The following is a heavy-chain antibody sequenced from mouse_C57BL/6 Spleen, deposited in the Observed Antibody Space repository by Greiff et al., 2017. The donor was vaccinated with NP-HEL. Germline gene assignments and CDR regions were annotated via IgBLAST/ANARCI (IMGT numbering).Heavy chain of an antibody. CDR2: LDPSDSYT. CDR3: ARSGDYASYYFDY. CDR1: GYTFPSYW. Sequence: QVQLQQPGAELVMPGASVKLSCKASGYTFPSYWMHWVKQRPGQGLEWIGELDPSDSYTNYNQKFKGKSTLTVDKSSSTAYMQLSSLTSEDAAVYDCARSGDYASYYFDYWGQGTTLTVSS. J-gene: IGHJ2*01. D-gene: IGHD2-4*01. V-gene: IGHV1-69*01.